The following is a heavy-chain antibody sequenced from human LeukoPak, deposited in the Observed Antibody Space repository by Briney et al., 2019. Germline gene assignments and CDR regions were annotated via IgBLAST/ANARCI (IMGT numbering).Heavy chain of an antibody. Sequence: GGSLRLSCAASGFTFSSYAMSWVRQAPGKGLERVSTISTSGGSTYYADSVKGRFTISRDNSKNTLYLQMNSLRAEDTAVYYCAKDRSQWLVWDKYYFDYWGQGTLVTVSS. J-gene: IGHJ4*02. V-gene: IGHV3-23*01. CDR3: AKDRSQWLVWDKYYFDY. CDR1: GFTFSSYA. D-gene: IGHD6-19*01. CDR2: ISTSGGST.